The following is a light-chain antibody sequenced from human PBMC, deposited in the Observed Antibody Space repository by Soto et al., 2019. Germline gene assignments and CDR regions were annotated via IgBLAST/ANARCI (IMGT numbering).Light chain of an antibody. V-gene: IGKV1-5*01. CDR3: QQYRTYST. CDR2: DAS. CDR1: QSISSS. Sequence: DIQLTQSPSTLSASVGDRVTITCRASQSISSSLAWYQPKPGKAPKLLIYDASNLESGVPSIFSGSGSGTEFTLTISSLPPDDFATYYCQQYRTYSTFGQGTRVEIK. J-gene: IGKJ1*01.